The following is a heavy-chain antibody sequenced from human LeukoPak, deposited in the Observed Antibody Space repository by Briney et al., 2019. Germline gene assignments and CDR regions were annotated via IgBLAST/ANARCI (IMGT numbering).Heavy chain of an antibody. Sequence: GGSVKVSCKASGYTFTGYYMHWVRQAPGQGLEWMGIINPSGGSTSYAQKFQGRVTMTRDMSTSTVYMELSSLRSEDTAVYYCARDSSSWYFFLNYWGQGTLVTVSS. J-gene: IGHJ4*02. CDR2: INPSGGST. D-gene: IGHD6-13*01. CDR3: ARDSSSWYFFLNY. V-gene: IGHV1-46*01. CDR1: GYTFTGYY.